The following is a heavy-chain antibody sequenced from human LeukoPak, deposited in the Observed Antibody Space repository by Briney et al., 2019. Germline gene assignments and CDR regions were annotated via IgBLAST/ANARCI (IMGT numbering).Heavy chain of an antibody. J-gene: IGHJ3*02. CDR2: IYYSGST. CDR1: GGSISSYY. Sequence: SETLSLTCTVSGGSISSYYWSWIRQPPGKGLEWIGYIYYSGSTNYNPSLKSRVSISVDTSKNQFSLKLSSVTAADTAVYYCARDDQEGHAFDIWGQGTMVTVSS. V-gene: IGHV4-59*01. CDR3: ARDDQEGHAFDI. D-gene: IGHD2-2*01.